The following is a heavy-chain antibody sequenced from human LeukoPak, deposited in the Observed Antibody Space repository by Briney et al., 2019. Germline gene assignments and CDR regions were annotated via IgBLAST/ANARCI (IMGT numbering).Heavy chain of an antibody. J-gene: IGHJ6*03. CDR3: AKDGKGATVTNYYYYYMDV. CDR2: ISYDGSNK. CDR1: GFTFSSYG. D-gene: IGHD4-11*01. V-gene: IGHV3-30*18. Sequence: QPGGSLRLSCAASGFTFSSYGMHWVRQAPGKGLGWVAVISYDGSNKYYADSVKGRFTISRDNSKNTLYLQMNSLRAEDTAVYYCAKDGKGATVTNYYYYYMDVWGKGTTVTVSS.